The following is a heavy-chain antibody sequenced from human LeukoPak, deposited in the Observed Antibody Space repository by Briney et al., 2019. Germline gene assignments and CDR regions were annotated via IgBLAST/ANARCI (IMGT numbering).Heavy chain of an antibody. V-gene: IGHV3-30*02. CDR2: IRYDGSNK. J-gene: IGHJ4*02. CDR1: GFTFSSYG. CDR3: AKDREVVPAAMLDY. Sequence: GGSLRLSCAASGFTFSSYGMHWVRQAPGKGLEWVAFIRYDGSNKYYADSVKGRFTISRDNSKNTLYLQMNSLRAEDTAVYYCAKDREVVPAAMLDYWGQGTLVTVSS. D-gene: IGHD2-2*01.